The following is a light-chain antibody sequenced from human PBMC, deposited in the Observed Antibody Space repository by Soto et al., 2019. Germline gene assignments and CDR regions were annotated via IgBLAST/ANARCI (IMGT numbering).Light chain of an antibody. Sequence: QSVLTQHASVSGSPGQSITISCTGTSSDVGPYNYVSWYQQHPGKAPKLMIYDVSNRPSGVSDRFSGSKSGNTASLTISGLQAEDEADYYCSSYTSSITLLRVFGGGTKLTVL. V-gene: IGLV2-14*03. CDR2: DVS. CDR3: SSYTSSITLLRV. CDR1: SSDVGPYNY. J-gene: IGLJ3*02.